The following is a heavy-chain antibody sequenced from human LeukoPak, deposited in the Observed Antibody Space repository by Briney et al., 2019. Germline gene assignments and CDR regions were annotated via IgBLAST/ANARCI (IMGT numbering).Heavy chain of an antibody. Sequence: SGGSLRLSCAASGFPFSNHAMSWVRQPPGKGLERVAAISNGNTYYADSVRGRFAISRDDSKNMVYLQMNSLRDEDTALYYCVREAGYCASVCLKSNWFDPWGQGTLVTVSS. J-gene: IGHJ5*02. CDR1: GFPFSNHA. D-gene: IGHD2-15*01. V-gene: IGHV3-23*01. CDR3: VREAGYCASVCLKSNWFDP. CDR2: ISNGNT.